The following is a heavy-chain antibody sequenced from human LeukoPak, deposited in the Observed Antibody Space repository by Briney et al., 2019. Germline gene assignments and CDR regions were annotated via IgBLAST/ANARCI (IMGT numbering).Heavy chain of an antibody. D-gene: IGHD1-26*01. J-gene: IGHJ4*02. V-gene: IGHV3-21*01. CDR3: ASMTGELLDGYFDY. Sequence: GGSLRLSCAASGFTFSSYSMNWVRQAPGKGLEWVSSISSSSSYIYYADSVKGRFTISRDNAKNSLYLQMNSLRVEDTAVYYCASMTGELLDGYFDYWGQGTLVTVSS. CDR2: ISSSSSYI. CDR1: GFTFSSYS.